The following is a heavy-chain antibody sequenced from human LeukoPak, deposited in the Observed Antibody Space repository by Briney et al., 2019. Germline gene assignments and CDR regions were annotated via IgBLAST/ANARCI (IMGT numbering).Heavy chain of an antibody. CDR3: ARGRKFDDFWSGYSYYYMDV. D-gene: IGHD3-3*01. CDR2: ISPSGDYT. J-gene: IGHJ6*03. V-gene: IGHV1-46*04. Sequence: ASVKVSCKASGYTFSSYYMHWVRQAPGQGLEWMGIISPSGDYTRYAQKLQGRVSMTLDTSTSTVYMELNSLESEDTAMYYCARGRKFDDFWSGYSYYYMDVWGKGTTVTVSS. CDR1: GYTFSSYY.